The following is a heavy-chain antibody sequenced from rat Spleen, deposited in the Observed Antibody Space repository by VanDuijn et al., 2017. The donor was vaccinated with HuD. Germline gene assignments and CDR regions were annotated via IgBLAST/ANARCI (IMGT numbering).Heavy chain of an antibody. D-gene: IGHD1-11*01. CDR2: ISYDGSST. CDR1: GFTFSDYN. Sequence: EVQLVESGGGFVQPGRSLKLSCAASGFTFSDYNMAWVRQAPKKGLEWVATISYDGSSTYYRGSVKGRFTISRDNAKSTLYLQMDSLGSEDTATYYCARRHYGYTDYFDYWGQGVMVTVSS. V-gene: IGHV5-7*01. J-gene: IGHJ2*01. CDR3: ARRHYGYTDYFDY.